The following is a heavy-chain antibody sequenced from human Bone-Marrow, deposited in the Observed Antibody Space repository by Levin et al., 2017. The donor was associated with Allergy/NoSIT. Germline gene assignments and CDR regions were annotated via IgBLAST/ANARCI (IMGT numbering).Heavy chain of an antibody. V-gene: IGHV4-59*08. J-gene: IGHJ6*02. CDR1: GGSISGYY. CDR3: ARTRSSLDV. CDR2: IYYSGTT. D-gene: IGHD4-17*01. Sequence: SQTLSLPCTVSGGSISGYYWSWIRQPPGKGLEWIGYIYYSGTTNFNPSLKSRVSMSVDTSNNHFSLKLNSVTAADTAVYFCARTRSSLDVWGQGTTVTVSS.